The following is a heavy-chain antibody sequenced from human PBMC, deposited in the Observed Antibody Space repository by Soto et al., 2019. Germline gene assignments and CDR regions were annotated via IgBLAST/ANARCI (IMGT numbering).Heavy chain of an antibody. CDR1: GYSFTTYW. J-gene: IGHJ6*02. Sequence: ESLKISCKASGYSFTTYWLAWVRQAPGKGLEWVGSISPGEPDVRYSPSFRGQVTISADNSITTAYVQWNTLKASDTATYYCARHEQYYYHFYGMDVWGQGTTVTVSS. CDR2: ISPGEPDV. V-gene: IGHV5-51*01. CDR3: ARHEQYYYHFYGMDV.